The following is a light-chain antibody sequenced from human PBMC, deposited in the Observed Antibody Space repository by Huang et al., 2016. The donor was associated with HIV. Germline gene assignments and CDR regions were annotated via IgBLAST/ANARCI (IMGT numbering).Light chain of an antibody. Sequence: IQLTQSPSSLSAFVGDTVTITCRASQGISRYLAWYQQKPGKAPNLLMYAASTLQSGVPSRFSGSGSGTDFTLTINSLQPEDSATYYCQQVKSYPLTFGGGTKVVIK. V-gene: IGKV1-9*01. J-gene: IGKJ4*01. CDR3: QQVKSYPLT. CDR2: AAS. CDR1: QGISRY.